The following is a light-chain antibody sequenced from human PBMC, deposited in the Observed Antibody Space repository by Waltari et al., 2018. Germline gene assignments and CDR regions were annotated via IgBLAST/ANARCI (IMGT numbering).Light chain of an antibody. CDR2: AAS. Sequence: DIQMTQSPSSLSASLGDRVSITCRSSQGISSRLVWYQQKPGKAPNLLIYAASSLQSGVPSRFSAYGSGTDFTLTISSLQPEDFAAYYCQQAYSSPLTFGGGTKVQIK. V-gene: IGKV1-12*01. CDR3: QQAYSSPLT. J-gene: IGKJ4*01. CDR1: QGISSR.